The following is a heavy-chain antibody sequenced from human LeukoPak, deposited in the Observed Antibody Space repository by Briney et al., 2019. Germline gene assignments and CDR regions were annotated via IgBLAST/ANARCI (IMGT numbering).Heavy chain of an antibody. V-gene: IGHV3-74*01. J-gene: IGHJ4*02. CDR3: ARGGEMATMGPDY. CDR1: GFTFSSYW. Sequence: PGGSLRLSCAASGFTFSSYWMHWVRQAPGKGLVWVSRLNSDGSSTSYADSVKGRFTISRDNAKNTLYLQMNSLRAEATAVYYCARGGEMATMGPDYWGQGTLVTVSS. CDR2: LNSDGSST. D-gene: IGHD5-24*01.